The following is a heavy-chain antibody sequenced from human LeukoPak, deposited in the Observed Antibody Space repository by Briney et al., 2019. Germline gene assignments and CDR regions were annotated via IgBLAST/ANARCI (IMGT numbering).Heavy chain of an antibody. J-gene: IGHJ4*02. CDR2: INPNSGGT. V-gene: IGHV1-2*02. Sequence: ASVKVSCKASGYTFTGYYMHWVRQAPGQGLEWMGWINPNSGGTNYAQKFQGGVTMTRDTSISTAYMELSRLRSDDTAVYYCARGDDSSGAPTDYWGQGTLVTVSS. CDR1: GYTFTGYY. D-gene: IGHD3-22*01. CDR3: ARGDDSSGAPTDY.